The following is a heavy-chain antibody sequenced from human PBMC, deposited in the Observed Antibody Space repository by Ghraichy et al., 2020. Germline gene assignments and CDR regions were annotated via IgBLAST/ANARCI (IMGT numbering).Heavy chain of an antibody. V-gene: IGHV5-51*01. J-gene: IGHJ6*02. Sequence: GESLNISCKGSGYSFTSYWIGWVRQMPGKGLEWMGIIYPGDSDTRYSPSFQGQVTISADKSISTAYLQWSSPKASDTAMYYCASGAAGDYYYYGMDVWGQGTTVTVSS. CDR3: ASGAAGDYYYYGMDV. CDR1: GYSFTSYW. D-gene: IGHD2-15*01. CDR2: IYPGDSDT.